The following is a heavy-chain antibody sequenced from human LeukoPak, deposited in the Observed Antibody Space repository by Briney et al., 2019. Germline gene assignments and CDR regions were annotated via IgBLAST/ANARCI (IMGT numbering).Heavy chain of an antibody. J-gene: IGHJ3*02. CDR1: GYTFTGYY. CDR3: ARAGPDAFDI. V-gene: IGHV1-8*02. Sequence: ASVKVSCKASGYTFTGYYMHWVRQAPGQGLEWMGWMNPNSGNTGYAQKFQGRVTMTRNTSISTAYMELSSLRSEDTAVYYCARAGPDAFDIWGQGTMVTVSS. CDR2: MNPNSGNT.